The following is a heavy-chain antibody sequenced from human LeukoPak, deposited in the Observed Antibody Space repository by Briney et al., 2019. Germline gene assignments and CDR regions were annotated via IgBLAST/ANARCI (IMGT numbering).Heavy chain of an antibody. CDR1: AFTFTNYD. CDR3: AKGDY. V-gene: IGHV3-30*02. CDR2: IRHDGSDK. Sequence: GGSLRLSCAASAFTFTNYDFHWVRKAPGKGLEWVAFIRHDGSDKYYAGSVKGRFTISRDNSKNTLYLQMNSLRAEDTAVYYCAKGDYWGQGTLVTVSS. J-gene: IGHJ4*02.